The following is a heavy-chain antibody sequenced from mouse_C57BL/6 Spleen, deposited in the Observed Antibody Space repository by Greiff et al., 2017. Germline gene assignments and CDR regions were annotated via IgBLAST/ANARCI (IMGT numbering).Heavy chain of an antibody. V-gene: IGHV5-17*01. J-gene: IGHJ1*03. D-gene: IGHD1-1*01. Sequence: EVKLVESGGGLVKPGGSLKLSCAASGFTFSDYGMHWVRQAPEKGLEWVAYISSGSSTIYYADTVKGRFTISRDNAKNTLFLQMSSLRSEDTAMYYCARDYYGSSPSEVWGTGTTVTVSS. CDR2: ISSGSSTI. CDR1: GFTFSDYG. CDR3: ARDYYGSSPSEV.